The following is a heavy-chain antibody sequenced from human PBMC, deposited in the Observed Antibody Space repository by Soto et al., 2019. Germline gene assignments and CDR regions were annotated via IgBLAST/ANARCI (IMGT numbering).Heavy chain of an antibody. D-gene: IGHD6-6*01. CDR3: ARDWPQYSSPSTHFIDY. V-gene: IGHV3-48*01. CDR2: ISSSSSTI. J-gene: IGHJ4*02. CDR1: GFTFSSYS. Sequence: GGSLRLSCAASGFTFSSYSMNWVRQAPGKGLEWVSYISSSSSTIYYADSVKGRFTISRDNAKNSLYLQMNSLRAEDTAVYYCARDWPQYSSPSTHFIDYWGQGTLVTVSS.